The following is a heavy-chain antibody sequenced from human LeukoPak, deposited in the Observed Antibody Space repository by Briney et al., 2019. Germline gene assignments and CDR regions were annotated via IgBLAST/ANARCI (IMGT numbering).Heavy chain of an antibody. CDR1: GGSISSYY. CDR2: IYYSGST. J-gene: IGHJ6*02. Sequence: SETLSLTCTVSGGSISSYYWSWIRQPPGKGLEWIGYIYYSGSTNYNPSLKSRVTISVDTSKNQFSLKLSSVTAADTAVYYCARWGYDILTGYQLVYYYYGMDVWGQGTTVTVSS. CDR3: ARWGYDILTGYQLVYYYYGMDV. V-gene: IGHV4-59*01. D-gene: IGHD3-9*01.